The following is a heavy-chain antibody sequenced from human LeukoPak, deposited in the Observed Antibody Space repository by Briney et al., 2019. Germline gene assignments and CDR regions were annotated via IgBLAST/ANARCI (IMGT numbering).Heavy chain of an antibody. CDR2: IYYSGST. CDR1: GGSVSSGSYY. CDR3: ARSMSGYDFTPFDY. J-gene: IGHJ4*02. Sequence: PSETLSLTCTVPGGSVSSGSYYWSWIRQPPGKGLEWIGYIYYSGSTNYNPSLKSRVTISVDTSKNQFSLKLSSVTAADTAVYYCARSMSGYDFTPFDYWGQGTLGTVSS. D-gene: IGHD5-12*01. V-gene: IGHV4-61*01.